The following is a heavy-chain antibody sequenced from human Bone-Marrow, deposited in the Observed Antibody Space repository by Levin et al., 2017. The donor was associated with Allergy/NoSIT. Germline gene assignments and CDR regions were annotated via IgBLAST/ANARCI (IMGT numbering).Heavy chain of an antibody. Sequence: SETLSLTCSVSGDSVNSGFYYWSWVRQRPGKGLEWIGYISSRGNTYYIPSLKSRLVISLDTSTNHFSLNLTSVTAADTALYYCAAVSILQGVIGGWFDPWGQGTLVTVSS. V-gene: IGHV4-31*03. CDR3: AAVSILQGVIGGWFDP. J-gene: IGHJ5*02. D-gene: IGHD3-10*01. CDR2: ISSRGNT. CDR1: GDSVNSGFYY.